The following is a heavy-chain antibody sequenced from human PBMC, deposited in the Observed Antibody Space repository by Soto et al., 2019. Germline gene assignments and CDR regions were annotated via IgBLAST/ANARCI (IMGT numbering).Heavy chain of an antibody. Sequence: EVQLVQSGAEVKKPGESLKISCKGFGYSFTSYWIAWVRQMPGKGLEWMGIVYPGDSDTRYSPSFQGQVTISADNSISTVYLQWSSLKASDTAMYYCVASQWIYYFDYWGQGTLVTVSS. D-gene: IGHD5-12*01. J-gene: IGHJ4*02. CDR1: GYSFTSYW. CDR2: VYPGDSDT. CDR3: VASQWIYYFDY. V-gene: IGHV5-51*01.